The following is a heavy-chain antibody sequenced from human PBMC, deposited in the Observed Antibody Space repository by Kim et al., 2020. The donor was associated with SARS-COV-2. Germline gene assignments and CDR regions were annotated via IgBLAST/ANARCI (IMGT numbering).Heavy chain of an antibody. Sequence: ASVKVSCKASGYTFTRYDNNWVRQATGQGLEGMGWMNHYSGNTGYAQKCQGRVTMTRNTSISTAYMELSSLRSEDTAVYYCAVWLQTNYYYYGMDVWGQGTTVTVSS. D-gene: IGHD3-16*01. CDR1: GYTFTRYD. V-gene: IGHV1-8*01. J-gene: IGHJ6*02. CDR2: MNHYSGNT. CDR3: AVWLQTNYYYYGMDV.